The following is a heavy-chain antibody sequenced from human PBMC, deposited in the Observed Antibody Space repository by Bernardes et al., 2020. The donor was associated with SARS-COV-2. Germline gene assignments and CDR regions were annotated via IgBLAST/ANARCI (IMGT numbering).Heavy chain of an antibody. V-gene: IGHV4-38-2*02. D-gene: IGHD3-22*01. Sequence: SETLSLTCAVSGYSISSGYYWGWIRQPPGKGLEWIGSIYHSGSTYYNPSLKSRVTISVDTSKNQFSLKLSSVTAADTAVYYCARDRNRYYDSSGYSRDYWGQGTLVTVSS. CDR2: IYHSGST. CDR1: GYSISSGYY. CDR3: ARDRNRYYDSSGYSRDY. J-gene: IGHJ4*02.